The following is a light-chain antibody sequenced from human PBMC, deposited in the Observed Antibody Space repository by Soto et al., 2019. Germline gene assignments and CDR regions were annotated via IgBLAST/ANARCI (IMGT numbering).Light chain of an antibody. V-gene: IGKV4-1*01. CDR3: QEYYTTLARN. CDR2: WAS. CDR1: QSVLYRSNNKNY. J-gene: IGKJ4*01. Sequence: DIVMTQSPDSLAVSLGERATINCKSSQSVLYRSNNKNYLAWYQQKPGQPPKLLIYWASTRESGVPERFSGSGSATAFTLTISSLQAEDVAVYYCQEYYTTLARNFGGGTKVDIK.